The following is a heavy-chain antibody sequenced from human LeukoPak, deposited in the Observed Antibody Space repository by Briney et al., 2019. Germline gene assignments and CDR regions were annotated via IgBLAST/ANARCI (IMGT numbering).Heavy chain of an antibody. J-gene: IGHJ2*01. CDR1: GYTFTSNG. Sequence: ASVKVSCKASGYTFTSNGITWVRQAPGQGLEWMGWISPYNGNTNHAQKLQGRVTMTTGTSTSTAYMELRSLTSDDTAVYYCARGGYSNYAYQWYFDLWGRGTLATVSS. V-gene: IGHV1-18*01. CDR3: ARGGYSNYAYQWYFDL. CDR2: ISPYNGNT. D-gene: IGHD5-12*01.